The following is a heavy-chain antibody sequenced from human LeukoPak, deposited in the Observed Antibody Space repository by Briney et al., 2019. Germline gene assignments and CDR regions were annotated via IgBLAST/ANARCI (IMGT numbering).Heavy chain of an antibody. CDR1: GYTFTGYY. CDR3: ATASYYYDSSGYFDY. D-gene: IGHD3-22*01. Sequence: GASVKVSCKASGYTFTGYYMHWVRQAPGQGLEWMGWINPNSGGTNYAQKFQGRVTMTRDTSISTAYMELSRLRSDDTAVYYCATASYYYDSSGYFDYWGQGTLVTVSS. CDR2: INPNSGGT. V-gene: IGHV1-2*02. J-gene: IGHJ4*02.